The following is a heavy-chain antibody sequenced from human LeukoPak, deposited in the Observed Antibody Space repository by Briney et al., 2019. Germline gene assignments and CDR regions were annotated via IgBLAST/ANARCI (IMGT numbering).Heavy chain of an antibody. CDR2: INPNSGGT. CDR3: ARETGCSGGSCYDYFDY. D-gene: IGHD2-15*01. J-gene: IGHJ4*02. Sequence: ASVKVSCKASGYTFTGYYMHWVRQAPGQGLEWMGSINPNSGGTNYAQKFQGRVTMTRDTSISTAYMELSRLRSDDTAVYYCARETGCSGGSCYDYFDYWGQGTLVTVSS. V-gene: IGHV1-2*02. CDR1: GYTFTGYY.